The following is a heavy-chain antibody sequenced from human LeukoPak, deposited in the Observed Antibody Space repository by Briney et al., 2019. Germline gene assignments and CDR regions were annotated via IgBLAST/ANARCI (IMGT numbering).Heavy chain of an antibody. D-gene: IGHD3-9*01. J-gene: IGHJ4*02. CDR2: VIPIFGTA. V-gene: IGHV1-69*13. CDR3: ARATGKDILTGRKLDN. CDR1: GGTFSSYG. Sequence: ASVKVSCKASGGTFSSYGISWVRQAPGQGREWMGGVIPIFGTANYAQKFQGRVTITADESTSTAYMELSSLRSEDTAVYYCARATGKDILTGRKLDNWGQGTLVTVSS.